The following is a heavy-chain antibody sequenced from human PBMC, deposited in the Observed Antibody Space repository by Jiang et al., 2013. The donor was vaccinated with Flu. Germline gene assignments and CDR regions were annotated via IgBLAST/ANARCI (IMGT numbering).Heavy chain of an antibody. CDR2: IKDRSHPEAI. Sequence: VQLLESGGDLVKTGGSLRLSCAASGFSFNIAWMNWVRQAPGKGLEWVGRIKDRSHPEAIDYAASVKGRFTISRDDSRNMLFLQMNGLKTEDTGVYYCTTGHASAVHDGYWGQGTLVTVSS. CDR1: GFSFNIAW. CDR3: TTGHASAVHDGY. D-gene: IGHD6-13*01. V-gene: IGHV3-15*07. J-gene: IGHJ4*02.